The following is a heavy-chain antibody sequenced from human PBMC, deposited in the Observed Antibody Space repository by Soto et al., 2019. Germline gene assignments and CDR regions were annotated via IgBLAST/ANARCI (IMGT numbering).Heavy chain of an antibody. CDR1: GFTFNNYW. Sequence: EVQLVESGGGLVQPGGSLRLSCAASGFTFNNYWMHWVRQAPGKGLMWVSHIEGDGFRTTYADSVRDRFTISRDNAKNALYLQLHSLRADDTVVYFCASDSPGNGIEFWGQGTLVTVSS. CDR2: IEGDGFRT. CDR3: ASDSPGNGIEF. D-gene: IGHD1-1*01. J-gene: IGHJ4*02. V-gene: IGHV3-74*03.